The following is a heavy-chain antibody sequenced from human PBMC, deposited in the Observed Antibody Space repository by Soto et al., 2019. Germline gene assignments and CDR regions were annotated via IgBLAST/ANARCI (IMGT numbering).Heavy chain of an antibody. CDR3: ARESYDFWSGYYLDY. Sequence: GGSLRLSCVVSGITFSTYRMHWVRQAPGKGLVWVSHIKSDGTVTHYTDSVRGRFIISRDNAKNTLFLQMNSLRAEDTAVYYCARESYDFWSGYYLDYWGQGTLVTVSS. V-gene: IGHV3-74*01. J-gene: IGHJ4*02. CDR1: GITFSTYR. D-gene: IGHD3-3*01. CDR2: IKSDGTVT.